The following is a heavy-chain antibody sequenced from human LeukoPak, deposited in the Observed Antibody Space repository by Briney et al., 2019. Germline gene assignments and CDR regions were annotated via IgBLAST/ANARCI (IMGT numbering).Heavy chain of an antibody. V-gene: IGHV4-4*02. CDR1: GGSNSTNNW. Sequence: SGTLSLTCAVSGGSNSTNNWWTWVRPPPGKGLEWIGEIHHSGSTYYNPSLKSRVTISVDTSKNQFSLKLSSVTAADTAVYYCASSSWYVFYYYYMDVWGKGTTVTVSS. J-gene: IGHJ6*03. CDR3: ASSSWYVFYYYYMDV. D-gene: IGHD6-13*01. CDR2: IHHSGST.